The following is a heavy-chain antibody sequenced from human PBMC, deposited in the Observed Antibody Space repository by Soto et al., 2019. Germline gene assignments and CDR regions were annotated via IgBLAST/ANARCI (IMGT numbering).Heavy chain of an antibody. J-gene: IGHJ4*02. Sequence: GGSLRLSCAASGFTFSSYAMSWVRQAPGKGLEWVSAISGSGGSTYYADSVKGRFTISRDNSKNTLYLQMNSLRAEDTAVYYCAKDREYYYDSSGYYSYWGQGTLVTVSS. CDR2: ISGSGGST. D-gene: IGHD3-22*01. CDR1: GFTFSSYA. CDR3: AKDREYYYDSSGYYSY. V-gene: IGHV3-23*01.